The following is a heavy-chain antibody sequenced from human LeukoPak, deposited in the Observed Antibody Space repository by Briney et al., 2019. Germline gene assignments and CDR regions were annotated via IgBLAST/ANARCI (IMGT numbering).Heavy chain of an antibody. CDR2: INHSGST. V-gene: IGHV4-34*01. Sequence: SETLSLTCAVYGGSFSGYYWSWIRQPPGKGLEWIGEINHSGSTNYNPSLKSRVTISVDTSKNQFSLKLSSVTAADTAVYYCARLSPLDYYYYGMDVWGQGTTITVSS. D-gene: IGHD6-25*01. J-gene: IGHJ6*02. CDR3: ARLSPLDYYYYGMDV. CDR1: GGSFSGYY.